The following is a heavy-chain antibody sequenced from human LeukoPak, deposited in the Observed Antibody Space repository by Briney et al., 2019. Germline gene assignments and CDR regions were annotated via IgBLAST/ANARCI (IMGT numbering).Heavy chain of an antibody. CDR3: AKDSNSSGDMAVFNY. CDR2: ISWNSGSI. Sequence: GGSLRLSCAASGFTFDDYAMHWVRQAPGKGLEWVSGISWNSGSIGYADSVKGRFTISRDNAKNSLYLQMNSLRAEDTALYYCAKDSNSSGDMAVFNYWGQGTLVTVSS. J-gene: IGHJ4*02. V-gene: IGHV3-9*01. D-gene: IGHD5-18*01. CDR1: GFTFDDYA.